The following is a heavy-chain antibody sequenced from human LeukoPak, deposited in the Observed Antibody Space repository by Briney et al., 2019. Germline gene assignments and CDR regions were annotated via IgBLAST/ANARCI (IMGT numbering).Heavy chain of an antibody. CDR2: INSDGGST. CDR1: GFTFSSYW. V-gene: IGHV3-74*01. Sequence: GGSLRLSWAASGFTFSSYWMHWVRQAPGKGLVWVSRINSDGGSTSHADSVKGRFTISRDNAKNTLYLQMNSLRAEDTAVYYCARGNYGMDVWGQGTTVTVSS. J-gene: IGHJ6*02. CDR3: ARGNYGMDV.